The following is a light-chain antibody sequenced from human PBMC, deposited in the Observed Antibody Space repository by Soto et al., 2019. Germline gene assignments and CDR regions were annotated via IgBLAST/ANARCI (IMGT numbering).Light chain of an antibody. V-gene: IGKV1-27*01. J-gene: IGKJ4*01. Sequence: DIQMTQSPSSLSASLEDRVIITCRAIQSISNHLNWYQQKPGKAPKLLIYAASTLQSGVPSRFSGSGSGTDFTLTISSLQPEDVATYYCQKYNSAPLTFGGGTKVDI. CDR1: QSISNH. CDR2: AAS. CDR3: QKYNSAPLT.